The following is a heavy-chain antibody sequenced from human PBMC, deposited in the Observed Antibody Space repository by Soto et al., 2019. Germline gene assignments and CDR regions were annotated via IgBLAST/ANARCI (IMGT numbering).Heavy chain of an antibody. D-gene: IGHD6-6*01. V-gene: IGHV1-18*01. Sequence: ASVKVSCKASGYTFTIYGISWVRQAPGQGLEWMGWISAYNGNTNYAQKLQGRVTMTTDTSTSTAYMELRSLRSDDTAVYYCARSRSIAARPSWFDPWGQGTLVTVSS. J-gene: IGHJ5*02. CDR2: ISAYNGNT. CDR3: ARSRSIAARPSWFDP. CDR1: GYTFTIYG.